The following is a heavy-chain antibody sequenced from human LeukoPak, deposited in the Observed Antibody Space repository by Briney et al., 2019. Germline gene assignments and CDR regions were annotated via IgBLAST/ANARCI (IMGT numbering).Heavy chain of an antibody. Sequence: ASVKVSCKASGYTFTSYGISWVRQAPGQGLEWMGWISAYNGNTNYAQKLQGRVTMTTDTSTSTAYMELRSLRSDDTAVYYCVRYITGTTTLSGWGQGTLVTVSS. CDR1: GYTFTSYG. V-gene: IGHV1-18*01. CDR3: VRYITGTTTLSG. J-gene: IGHJ4*02. D-gene: IGHD1-7*01. CDR2: ISAYNGNT.